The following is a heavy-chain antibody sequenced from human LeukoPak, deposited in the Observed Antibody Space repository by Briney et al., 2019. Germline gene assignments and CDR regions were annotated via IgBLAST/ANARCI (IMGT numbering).Heavy chain of an antibody. CDR1: GFTFSSYA. D-gene: IGHD6-13*01. J-gene: IGHJ4*02. V-gene: IGHV3-23*01. CDR2: ISGSGGST. Sequence: GGSLRLSCAASGFTFSSYAMSWVRQAPGKGLEWVSAISGSGGSTYYADSGKGRVTISRDNSKNTLYLQMSSLRADDTAVYFCAKIIEAAGIGYWGQGTLVTVSS. CDR3: AKIIEAAGIGY.